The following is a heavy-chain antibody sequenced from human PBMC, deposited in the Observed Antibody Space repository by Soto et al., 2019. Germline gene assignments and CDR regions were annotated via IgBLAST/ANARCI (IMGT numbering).Heavy chain of an antibody. CDR2: ISGSGDYT. CDR3: AKDSRSHPQGWFDP. CDR1: GFTFSSYA. Sequence: EVQLLESGGGLVQPGESLRFSCAAPGFTFSSYAMTWVRLAPGKGLEWVSSISGSGDYTYFADSVKGRFTISRDNSKDTLYLQMSSLRVEDTAIYYCAKDSRSHPQGWFDPWGQGTLVTVSS. J-gene: IGHJ5*02. V-gene: IGHV3-23*01. D-gene: IGHD2-15*01.